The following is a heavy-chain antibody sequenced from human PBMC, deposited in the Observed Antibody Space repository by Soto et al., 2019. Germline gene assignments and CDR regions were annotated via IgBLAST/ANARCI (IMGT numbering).Heavy chain of an antibody. J-gene: IGHJ1*01. V-gene: IGHV1-69*02. CDR2: IIPILGIA. D-gene: IGHD6-13*01. CDR3: ARGIAAAGGYQH. Sequence: GASLKVSCKSSGGTFSSYTISWVRQAPGQGLEWMGRIIPILGIANYAQKFQGRVTITADKSTSTAYMELSSLRSEDTAVYYCARGIAAAGGYQHWGQGTLVTVSS. CDR1: GGTFSSYT.